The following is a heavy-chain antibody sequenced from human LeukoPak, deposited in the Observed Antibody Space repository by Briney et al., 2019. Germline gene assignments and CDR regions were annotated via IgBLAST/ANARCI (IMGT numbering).Heavy chain of an antibody. J-gene: IGHJ4*02. CDR3: ARVQGWLRPVDY. Sequence: GGSLRLSCAASGFTFSSYSMNWVRQAPGKGLEWVSSISSSSSYIYHADSVKGRFTISRDNAKNSLYLQMNSLRAEDTAVYYCARVQGWLRPVDYWGQGTLVTVSS. V-gene: IGHV3-21*01. CDR1: GFTFSSYS. CDR2: ISSSSSYI. D-gene: IGHD5-12*01.